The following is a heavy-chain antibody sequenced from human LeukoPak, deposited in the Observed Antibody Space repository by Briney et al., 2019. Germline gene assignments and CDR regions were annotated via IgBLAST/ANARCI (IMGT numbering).Heavy chain of an antibody. J-gene: IGHJ3*02. CDR3: ARGGVEQDDSSGPGAFDI. Sequence: PGGSLRLSCAASGFTFSSYWMHWVRQAPGKGLVWVSRINSDGSSTSYADSVKGRFTISRDNAKNTLYLQMNSLRAEDTAVYYCARGGVEQDDSSGPGAFDIWGQGTMVTVSS. D-gene: IGHD3-22*01. CDR1: GFTFSSYW. V-gene: IGHV3-74*01. CDR2: INSDGSST.